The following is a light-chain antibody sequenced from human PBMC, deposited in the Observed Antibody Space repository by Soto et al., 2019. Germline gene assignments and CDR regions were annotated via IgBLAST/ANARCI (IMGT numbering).Light chain of an antibody. Sequence: DIQMTQSPSSLSASVGDRVTITCRASQGISNYLDWYQQKPGKVPKLLIYASFTLQSGVPSRFSGSGSGTDFTLTNSGLQPEDVATYYCQKYNSAPRTFGPGTKVDIK. CDR1: QGISNY. J-gene: IGKJ3*01. V-gene: IGKV1-27*01. CDR3: QKYNSAPRT. CDR2: ASF.